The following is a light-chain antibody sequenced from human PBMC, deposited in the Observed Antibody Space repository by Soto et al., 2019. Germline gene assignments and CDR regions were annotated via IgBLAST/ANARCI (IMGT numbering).Light chain of an antibody. CDR1: SSDVGTYNS. Sequence: QAVVTQPASVSGSSGQSITISCTGTSSDVGTYNSVSWYQQHPGKAPKLIIYDVNNRPSGVSNRFSGSKSGNTASLTISGLQAEDEADYFCSSPTSSTTLGFGGGTKLTVL. CDR3: SSPTSSTTLG. CDR2: DVN. V-gene: IGLV2-14*03. J-gene: IGLJ2*01.